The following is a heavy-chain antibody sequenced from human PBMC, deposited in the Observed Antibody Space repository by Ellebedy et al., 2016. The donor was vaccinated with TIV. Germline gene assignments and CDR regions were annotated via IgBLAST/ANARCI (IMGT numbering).Heavy chain of an antibody. J-gene: IGHJ3*02. CDR1: GFTFSSYA. Sequence: GESLKISXAASGFTFSSYAMSWFRQAPGKGLEWVGFIRSKAYGGTTEYAASVKGRFTISRDDSKSIAYLQMNSLKTEDTAVYYCTRVFTRARRAFDIWGQGTMVTVSS. D-gene: IGHD6-6*01. CDR3: TRVFTRARRAFDI. CDR2: IRSKAYGGTT. V-gene: IGHV3-49*03.